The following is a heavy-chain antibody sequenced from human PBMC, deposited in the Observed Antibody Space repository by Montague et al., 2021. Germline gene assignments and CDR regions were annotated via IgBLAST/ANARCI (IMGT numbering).Heavy chain of an antibody. J-gene: IGHJ4*02. V-gene: IGHV4-31*03. CDR3: ARGRLATGDFDC. D-gene: IGHD3-10*01. Sequence: TLSLTCTVSGDSLSSVGYSWTWIRQHPGKGLEWIGYMYYSGSTYYNPSLKSRVTISGDTSKNHFSLRLTSVTAADTVVYYCARGRLATGDFDCWGQGTLVTASS. CDR2: MYYSGST. CDR1: GDSLSSVGYS.